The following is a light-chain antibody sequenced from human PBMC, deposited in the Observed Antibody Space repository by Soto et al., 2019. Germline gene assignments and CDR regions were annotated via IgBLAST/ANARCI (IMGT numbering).Light chain of an antibody. J-gene: IGLJ1*01. CDR2: NNY. V-gene: IGLV1-44*01. CDR3: AAWDDSLNGRYV. Sequence: QSVLTQPPSASGTPGRRVTISCSGSSSNIGSNTVKWYQQLPGTAPKLLIYNNYQRPSGVPDRFSGSKSGTSASLAISGLQSEDEADYYCAAWDDSLNGRYVFGTGTKLTVL. CDR1: SSNIGSNT.